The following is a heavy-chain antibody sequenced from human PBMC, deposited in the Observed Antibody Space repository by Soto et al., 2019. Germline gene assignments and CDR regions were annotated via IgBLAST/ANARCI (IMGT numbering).Heavy chain of an antibody. D-gene: IGHD2-2*01. Sequence: QVQLVQSGAEVKKPGASVKVSCKASGYTFTSYAMHWVRQAPGQRLEWMGWINAGNGNTKYSQKFQGRVTITRDTSASTAYMELSSLRSEDTAVYYCASPAQRRYCSSTRCSPRAYYYYGMDVWGQGTTVTVSS. CDR2: INAGNGNT. V-gene: IGHV1-3*01. CDR1: GYTFTSYA. J-gene: IGHJ6*02. CDR3: ASPAQRRYCSSTRCSPRAYYYYGMDV.